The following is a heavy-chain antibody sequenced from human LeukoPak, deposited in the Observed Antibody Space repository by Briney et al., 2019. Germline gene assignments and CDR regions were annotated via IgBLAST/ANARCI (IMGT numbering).Heavy chain of an antibody. Sequence: KTSETLSLTYTVSGGSINSGGYYWSWIRQHPGKGLEWIGYIYYSGSTYYNPSLKSRVTISIDTSKNQFSLKLSSVTAADTAVYYCARDRGYGSGSYYYDYWGQGTLVTVSS. V-gene: IGHV4-31*03. CDR2: IYYSGST. CDR1: GGSINSGGYY. CDR3: ARDRGYGSGSYYYDY. D-gene: IGHD3-10*01. J-gene: IGHJ4*02.